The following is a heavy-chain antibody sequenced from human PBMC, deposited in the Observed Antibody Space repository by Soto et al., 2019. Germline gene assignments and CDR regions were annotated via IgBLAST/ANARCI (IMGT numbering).Heavy chain of an antibody. CDR3: AKADGAIVATSDAY. CDR2: ISGSGGST. D-gene: IGHD5-12*01. CDR1: GFTFSSYA. V-gene: IGHV3-23*01. J-gene: IGHJ4*02. Sequence: EVQLLESGGGLVQPGGSLRLSCAASGFTFSSYAMSWVRQAPGKGLEWVSAISGSGGSTYYADSVKGRFTITRDNSKNTLYLQMNSLRAEDTAVYYCAKADGAIVATSDAYWGQGTLVTVSS.